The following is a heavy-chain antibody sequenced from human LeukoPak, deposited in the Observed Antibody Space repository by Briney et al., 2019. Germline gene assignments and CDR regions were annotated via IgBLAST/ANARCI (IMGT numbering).Heavy chain of an antibody. D-gene: IGHD1-26*01. CDR1: GGSISSYY. V-gene: IGHV4-34*01. J-gene: IGHJ4*02. CDR3: ARGEDSGSYYAY. Sequence: SETLSLTCTVSGGSISSYYWSWIRQPPGKGLEWIGEINHSGSTNYNLSLKSRVTISVDTSKNQFSLKLSSVTAADTAVYYCARGEDSGSYYAYWGQGTLVTVSS. CDR2: INHSGST.